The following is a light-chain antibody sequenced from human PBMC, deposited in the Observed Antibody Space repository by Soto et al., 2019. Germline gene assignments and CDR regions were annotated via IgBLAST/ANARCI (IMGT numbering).Light chain of an antibody. V-gene: IGKV3-15*01. CDR3: QQYNNWPLGT. CDR2: GAS. Sequence: ETAMTQSPVTLSLSPGERATLSCRASQTVGDNVAWYRQKPGQHPSLLIYGASTRAPGVPARFSGSGSGTDFILTISSLQSEDFGFYYCQQYNNWPLGTFGQGTRVEI. CDR1: QTVGDN. J-gene: IGKJ1*01.